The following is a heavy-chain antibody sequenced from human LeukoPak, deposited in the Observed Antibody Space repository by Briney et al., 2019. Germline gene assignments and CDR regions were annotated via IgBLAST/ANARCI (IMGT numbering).Heavy chain of an antibody. CDR2: ISSTSSTV. Sequence: GGSLRLSCAVSGFTFSSYSMTWVRQAPGKGLEWVSYISSTSSTVYYADSVKGLFTISRDNVKNSLYLQMNSLRAEDTAVYYCARGRDSSSSYPGYWGQGTLVTVSS. CDR1: GFTFSSYS. V-gene: IGHV3-48*01. CDR3: ARGRDSSSSYPGY. J-gene: IGHJ4*02. D-gene: IGHD6-6*01.